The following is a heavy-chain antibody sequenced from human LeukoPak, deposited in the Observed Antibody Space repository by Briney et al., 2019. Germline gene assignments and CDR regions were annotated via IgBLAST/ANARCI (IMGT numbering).Heavy chain of an antibody. CDR2: INPSGRM. CDR1: GGSFSGYY. V-gene: IGHV4-34*01. Sequence: KASETLSLTCAVYGGSFSGYYWTWIRQAPGKGLEWIGEINPSGRMSYKPSLKSRLTISVDASKNQFSLNLRSLTAADTAVYYCARGRHEVSMIVVVMTAVSYYLDVWGKGTTVTVS. D-gene: IGHD3-22*01. CDR3: ARGRHEVSMIVVVMTAVSYYLDV. J-gene: IGHJ6*03.